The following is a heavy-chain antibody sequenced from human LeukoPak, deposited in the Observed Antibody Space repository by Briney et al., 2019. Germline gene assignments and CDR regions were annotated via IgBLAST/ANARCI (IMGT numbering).Heavy chain of an antibody. V-gene: IGHV4-59*01. J-gene: IGHJ4*02. CDR3: ATGYSSTWYYFDY. D-gene: IGHD6-13*01. Sequence: KTSETLSLTCTVSGDSISSYYWSWIRQPPGKGLEWIGYIYHSGSTNYNPSLKSRVTISAGTSKDQFSLKLASVTAADTAVYYCATGYSSTWYYFDYWGQGTLVTVSS. CDR1: GDSISSYY. CDR2: IYHSGST.